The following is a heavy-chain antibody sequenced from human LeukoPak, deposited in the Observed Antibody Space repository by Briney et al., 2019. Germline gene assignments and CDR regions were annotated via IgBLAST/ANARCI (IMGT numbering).Heavy chain of an antibody. CDR2: INTNTGNP. Sequence: ASVKVSCKASGYTFSSYAMNWVRQAPGQGLEWTGWINTNTGNPTYAQGFIGRFVFSLDTSVSTAYLQISSLKAEDTAVYYCARLGLPFFYYYMDVWGKGTTVTVSS. CDR1: GYTFSSYA. J-gene: IGHJ6*03. V-gene: IGHV7-4-1*02. CDR3: ARLGLPFFYYYMDV. D-gene: IGHD2/OR15-2a*01.